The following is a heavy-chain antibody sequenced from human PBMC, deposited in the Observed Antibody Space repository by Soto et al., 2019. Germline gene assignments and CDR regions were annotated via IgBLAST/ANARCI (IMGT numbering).Heavy chain of an antibody. CDR3: ARVVSGLSSSCLDYGMDV. J-gene: IGHJ6*02. CDR2: VIPIFGTP. D-gene: IGHD2-2*01. CDR1: GGDFKNFI. Sequence: VQLVQSGAEVRKPGSSVKVSCKASGGDFKNFIIAWVRQAPGHGLEWMGGVIPIFGTPNFVQKFQDRVTITADEATSTTYMELRSLRSEDTAVYYCARVVSGLSSSCLDYGMDVWGQGTTVIVSS. V-gene: IGHV1-69*01.